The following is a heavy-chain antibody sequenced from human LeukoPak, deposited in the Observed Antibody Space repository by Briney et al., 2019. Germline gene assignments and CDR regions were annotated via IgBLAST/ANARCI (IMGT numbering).Heavy chain of an antibody. CDR1: GDSVFSNSS. CDR3: ARGGQGDGYSADEAFDI. Sequence: SQTLSLTCAISGDSVFSNSSWNWIRQSPSRGLEWLGRTYYRSKWYNDYVVSVKSRININPDTSKNQFSLQLSSVTPEDTAVYYCARGGQGDGYSADEAFDIWGQGTMVTVS. CDR2: TYYRSKWYN. V-gene: IGHV6-1*01. J-gene: IGHJ3*02. D-gene: IGHD5-18*01.